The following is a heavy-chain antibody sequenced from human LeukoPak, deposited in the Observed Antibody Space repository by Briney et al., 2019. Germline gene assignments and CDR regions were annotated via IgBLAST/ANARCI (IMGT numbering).Heavy chain of an antibody. CDR1: GGSFSGYY. J-gene: IGHJ4*02. CDR2: INHSGST. D-gene: IGHD3-22*01. Sequence: SETLSLTCAVYGGSFSGYYWSWIRQPPGKGLEWIGEINHSGSTNYNPSLKSRVTISVDTSKNQFSLKLSSVTAADTAVYYCARDVYDSSGYYPFDYWGQGTLVTVSS. CDR3: ARDVYDSSGYYPFDY. V-gene: IGHV4-34*01.